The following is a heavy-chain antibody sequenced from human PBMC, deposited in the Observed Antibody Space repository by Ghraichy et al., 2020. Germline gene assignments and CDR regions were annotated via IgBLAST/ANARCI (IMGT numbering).Heavy chain of an antibody. D-gene: IGHD3-3*01. J-gene: IGHJ4*02. CDR3: ARVPSYRRITLFGARFDY. Sequence: ESLNISCTVSGGSVSSGSYYWSWIRQPPGKGLEWIGYIYYSGSTNYNPSLKSRVTISVDTSKNQFSLKLSSVTAADTAVYYCARVPSYRRITLFGARFDYWGQGTLVTVSS. V-gene: IGHV4-61*01. CDR1: GGSVSSGSYY. CDR2: IYYSGST.